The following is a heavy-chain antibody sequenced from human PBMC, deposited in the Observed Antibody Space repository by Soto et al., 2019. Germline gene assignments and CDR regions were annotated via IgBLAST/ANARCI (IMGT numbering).Heavy chain of an antibody. Sequence: QVQLVQSGAEVKKPGASVRVSCKASGYTFSGYDINWVRHATGQGLEWMGWVSPDSGSTGYAGISQRRDSMTGDRSTTTAYMDLSSLTTEDLAVCDCAREMEVLYVEWTVYRGGNYAMDVWGQGTTVTVAS. V-gene: IGHV1-8*01. CDR2: VSPDSGST. CDR1: GYTFSGYD. D-gene: IGHD3-3*01. CDR3: AREMEVLYVEWTVYRGGNYAMDV. J-gene: IGHJ6*02.